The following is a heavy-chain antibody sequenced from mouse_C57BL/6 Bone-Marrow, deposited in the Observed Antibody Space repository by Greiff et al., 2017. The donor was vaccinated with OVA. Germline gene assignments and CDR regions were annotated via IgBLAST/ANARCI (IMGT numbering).Heavy chain of an antibody. D-gene: IGHD1-1*01. Sequence: VQLVESGGGLVKPGGSLKLSCAASGFTFSSYTMSWVRQTPEKRLEWVATISGGGGNTYYPDSVKGRFTISRDNAKNTLYLQMSSLRSEDTALYYCARQRIYYYGSSPGWFAYWGQGTLVTVSA. CDR3: ARQRIYYYGSSPGWFAY. CDR2: ISGGGGNT. CDR1: GFTFSSYT. J-gene: IGHJ3*01. V-gene: IGHV5-9*01.